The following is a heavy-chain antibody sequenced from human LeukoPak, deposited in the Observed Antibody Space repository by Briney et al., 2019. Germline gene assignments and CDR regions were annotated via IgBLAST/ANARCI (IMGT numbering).Heavy chain of an antibody. V-gene: IGHV3-43D*04. Sequence: GGSLRLSXAASGFTFDDYAMHWVRQAPGKGLEWVSLIRWDGGSTYYADSVKGRFTISRDNSKNSLYLQMNSLRAEDTALYYCAKDRLVKRDCSSTSCYNIDYWGQGTLVTVSS. D-gene: IGHD2-2*01. CDR1: GFTFDDYA. CDR3: AKDRLVKRDCSSTSCYNIDY. J-gene: IGHJ4*02. CDR2: IRWDGGST.